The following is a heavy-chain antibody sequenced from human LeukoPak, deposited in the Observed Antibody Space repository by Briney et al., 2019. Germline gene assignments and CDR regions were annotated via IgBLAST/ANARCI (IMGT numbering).Heavy chain of an antibody. D-gene: IGHD3-3*01. J-gene: IGHJ5*02. CDR2: IYYSGST. CDR1: GGSISSSSYY. V-gene: IGHV4-39*01. Sequence: PSETLSLTCTVSGGSISSSSYYWGWIRQPPGKGLEWIGSIYYSGSTYYNPSLKSRVTISVDTSKNQFSLKLSSVTAADTAVYYCARSYDFWGGKTTFDPWGQGTLVTVSS. CDR3: ARSYDFWGGKTTFDP.